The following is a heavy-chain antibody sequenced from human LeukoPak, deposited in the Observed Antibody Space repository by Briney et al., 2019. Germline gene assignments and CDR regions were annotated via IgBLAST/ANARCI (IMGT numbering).Heavy chain of an antibody. D-gene: IGHD2-2*01. Sequence: SETLSLTCTVSGGSISSSSYYWGWIRQPPGKGLEWIGSIYYSGSTYYNPSLKSRVTISVDTSKNQFSLKLSSVTAADTAVYYCARQVPAAMYYYYGMDVWGQGTTVTVSS. CDR2: IYYSGST. V-gene: IGHV4-39*01. J-gene: IGHJ6*02. CDR1: GGSISSSSYY. CDR3: ARQVPAAMYYYYGMDV.